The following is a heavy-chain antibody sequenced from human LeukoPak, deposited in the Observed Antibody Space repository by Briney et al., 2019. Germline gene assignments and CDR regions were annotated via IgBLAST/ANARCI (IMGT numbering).Heavy chain of an antibody. J-gene: IGHJ4*02. V-gene: IGHV4-39*01. Sequence: PSETLSLTCTVSGGSISSSSYYWGWIRQPPGKGLEWIGSIYYSGSTYYNPSLKSRVTISVDTSQNQFSLKLSSVTAADTAVYYCARAHSSSWHFDYWGQGTLVTVSS. CDR2: IYYSGST. D-gene: IGHD6-13*01. CDR3: ARAHSSSWHFDY. CDR1: GGSISSSSYY.